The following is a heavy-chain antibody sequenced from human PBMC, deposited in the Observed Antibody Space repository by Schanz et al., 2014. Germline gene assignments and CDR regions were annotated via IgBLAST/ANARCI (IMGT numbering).Heavy chain of an antibody. CDR2: MYINSGST. Sequence: EVQLVESGGGLIQPGGSLRLSCAVSGFTVNTNYMSWVRQAPGKGLEWISSMYINSGSTQYADSVKGRFIISRDSSKNTLFLQMNSLRAEDTAVYYCARPDARSRAFGVWGQGTLVTVSS. J-gene: IGHJ3*01. CDR3: ARPDARSRAFGV. D-gene: IGHD2-8*01. V-gene: IGHV3-53*01. CDR1: GFTVNTNY.